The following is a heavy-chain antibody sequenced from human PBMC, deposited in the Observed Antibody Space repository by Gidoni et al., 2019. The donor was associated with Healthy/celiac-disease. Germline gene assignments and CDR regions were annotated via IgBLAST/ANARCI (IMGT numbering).Heavy chain of an antibody. Sequence: CPASGFTFSSYAMSWVRQAPGKGLEWVSAISGSGGSTYYADSVKGRLTISRENSKNTLYLQMNSLRAEDTAVYYCAKGTATWWFDPWGQGTLVTVSS. D-gene: IGHD5-18*01. CDR2: ISGSGGST. CDR3: AKGTATWWFDP. J-gene: IGHJ5*02. V-gene: IGHV3-23*01. CDR1: GFTFSSYA.